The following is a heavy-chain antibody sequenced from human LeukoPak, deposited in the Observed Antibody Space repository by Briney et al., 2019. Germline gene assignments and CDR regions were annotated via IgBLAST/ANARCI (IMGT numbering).Heavy chain of an antibody. Sequence: SETLSLTCTVSGGSISSGSDYWSWIRQPAGKRLEWIRHIYTSGSTSYNPSLQSRVTISVDTSKHQFSLKVTSVTAADTAVYYCARAGGSVGWYGTIDSWGQGTLVTVSS. J-gene: IGHJ4*02. D-gene: IGHD6-19*01. V-gene: IGHV4-61*09. CDR2: IYTSGST. CDR3: ARAGGSVGWYGTIDS. CDR1: GGSISSGSDY.